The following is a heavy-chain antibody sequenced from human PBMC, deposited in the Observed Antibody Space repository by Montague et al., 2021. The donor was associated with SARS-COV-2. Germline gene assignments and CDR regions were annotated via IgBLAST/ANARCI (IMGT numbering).Heavy chain of an antibody. Sequence: TLSLTCTVSGGSISSGGYYWSWIRQHPGKGLEWIGYIYYSGSTYYNPSLKSRVTISVDTSKNQFSLKLSSVTAADTAVYYCARAPYYGPGKPYQFDYWGRGTLVTVSS. CDR1: GGSISSGGYY. CDR2: IYYSGST. D-gene: IGHD3-10*01. V-gene: IGHV4-31*03. CDR3: ARAPYYGPGKPYQFDY. J-gene: IGHJ4*02.